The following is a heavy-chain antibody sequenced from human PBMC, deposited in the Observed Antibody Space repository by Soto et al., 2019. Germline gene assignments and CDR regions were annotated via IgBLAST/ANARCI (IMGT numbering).Heavy chain of an antibody. J-gene: IGHJ6*02. CDR1: GFTFSNAW. V-gene: IGHV3-15*07. Sequence: GGSLRLSCAASGFTFSNAWMNWVRQAPGKGLEWVGRIKSKTDGGTTDYAAPVKGRFTISRDDSKNTLYLQMNSLKTEDTAVYYCTTGNLAINYYGSGSYDYYYYYGMDVWGQGTTVTASS. D-gene: IGHD3-10*01. CDR2: IKSKTDGGTT. CDR3: TTGNLAINYYGSGSYDYYYYYGMDV.